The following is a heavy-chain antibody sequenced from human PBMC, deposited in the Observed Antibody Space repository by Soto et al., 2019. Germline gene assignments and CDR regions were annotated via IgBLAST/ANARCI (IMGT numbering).Heavy chain of an antibody. Sequence: HPGGSLRLSCAASGFTFNSYAMSWVRQAPGKGLEWVSTIGGSGDSTYYADSVKGRFTISRDNSKNTLYLQMNSLRAEDTAVFYCAKGRSTSASCYXYWGQGTLVTVSS. CDR3: AKGRSTSASCYXY. CDR1: GFTFNSYA. D-gene: IGHD2-2*01. V-gene: IGHV3-23*01. J-gene: IGHJ4*02. CDR2: IGGSGDST.